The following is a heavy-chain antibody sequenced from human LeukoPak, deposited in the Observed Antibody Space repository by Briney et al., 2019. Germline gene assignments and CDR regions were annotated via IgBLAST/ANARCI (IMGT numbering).Heavy chain of an antibody. CDR3: ARERNQYRQWLRGYGMDV. Sequence: PSETLSLTCAVYGGSFSGYYWSWIRQPPGKGLEWIGEINHSGSTNYNPSLKSRVTISVDTSKNQFSLKLSSVTAVDTAVYYCARERNQYRQWLRGYGMDVWGQGTTVTVSS. J-gene: IGHJ6*02. CDR1: GGSFSGYY. CDR2: INHSGST. D-gene: IGHD6-19*01. V-gene: IGHV4-34*01.